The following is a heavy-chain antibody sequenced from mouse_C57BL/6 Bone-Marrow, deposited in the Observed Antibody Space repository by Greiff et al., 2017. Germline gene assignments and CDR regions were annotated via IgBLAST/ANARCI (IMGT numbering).Heavy chain of an antibody. CDR2: INPNNGGT. V-gene: IGHV1-26*01. D-gene: IGHD1-1*01. CDR1: GYTFTDYY. J-gene: IGHJ1*03. CDR3: ARGDYNGTNWYFDV. Sequence: VQLQQSGPELVKPGASVKISCKASGYTFTDYYMNWVKQSHGKSLEWIGDINPNNGGTSYNQKFKGKATLTVDKSSSTAYMELRSLTSEDSAVYYCARGDYNGTNWYFDVWGTGTTVTVSS.